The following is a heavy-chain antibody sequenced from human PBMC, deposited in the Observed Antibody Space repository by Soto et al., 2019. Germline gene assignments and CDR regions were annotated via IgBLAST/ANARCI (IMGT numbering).Heavy chain of an antibody. J-gene: IGHJ4*02. Sequence: QVQLQESGPGLVKPSQTLSLTCTVSGGSISSGNYYWSWIRQPPGKGLEWIGFMSYSGSTYYSTSLTSRVTISVDTSNSQFSLNLSFVTAADTSVYYCATMGTPATGLYFFDYWGQGSLVTVSS. CDR2: MSYSGST. CDR1: GGSISSGNYY. D-gene: IGHD2-15*01. V-gene: IGHV4-30-4*01. CDR3: ATMGTPATGLYFFDY.